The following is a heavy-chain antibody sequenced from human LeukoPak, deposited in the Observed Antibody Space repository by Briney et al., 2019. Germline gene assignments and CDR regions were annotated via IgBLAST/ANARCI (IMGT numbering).Heavy chain of an antibody. CDR3: AKAAARTYYYYGMDV. J-gene: IGHJ6*02. Sequence: GGSLRLSCAASGFTCSSYAMSWVRQAPGKGLEWVSAISGSGGSTYYADSVKGRFTISRDNSKNTLYLQMNSLRAEDTAVYYCAKAAARTYYYYGMDVWGQGTTVTVSS. D-gene: IGHD6-6*01. CDR2: ISGSGGST. CDR1: GFTCSSYA. V-gene: IGHV3-23*01.